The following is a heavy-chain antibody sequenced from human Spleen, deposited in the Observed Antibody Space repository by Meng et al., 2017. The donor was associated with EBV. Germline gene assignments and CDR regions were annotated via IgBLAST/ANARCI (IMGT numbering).Heavy chain of an antibody. J-gene: IGHJ5*01. D-gene: IGHD2-2*01. CDR3: AHTYQLLTAFDS. V-gene: IGHV2-5*02. CDR1: GFLLSTSGVG. Sequence: QIPFKGSCPPQVKPTQPLTLACTFSGFLLSTSGVGVGWFRQPPGKALEWLALIYWGDDKRYNPALKSRVTITRGTSEKQVVLTMSNMDHVDTATYYCAHTYQLLTAFDSWGQGTLVTVSS. CDR2: IYWGDDK.